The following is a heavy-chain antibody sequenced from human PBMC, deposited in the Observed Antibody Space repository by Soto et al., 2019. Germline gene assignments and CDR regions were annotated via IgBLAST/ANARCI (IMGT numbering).Heavy chain of an antibody. CDR3: VHNGFWFGDIDY. D-gene: IGHD3-3*01. CDR2: IYKSGSTYYT. CDR1: GGSISSSRYY. J-gene: IGHJ4*02. Sequence: SETLSLTCTVSGGSISSSRYYWGWIRQPPGKGLEWIGSIYKSGSTYYTYYNPSLKSRITISGDTSKNEISLKLSSVTAADTAVYYCVHNGFWFGDIDYWGQETLVTVPS. V-gene: IGHV4-39*01.